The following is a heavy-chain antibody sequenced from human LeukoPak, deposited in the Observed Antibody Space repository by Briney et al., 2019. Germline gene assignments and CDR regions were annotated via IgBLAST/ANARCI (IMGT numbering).Heavy chain of an antibody. CDR1: GGSFCGYY. D-gene: IGHD2-21*02. V-gene: IGHV4-34*01. CDR3: ARGQRDPIVVVTYFDY. Sequence: PSETLSLTCAVYGGSFCGYYWSWMRPPPGKGLEGIGDINHSGSTNYNPSLKSRVTISVDTSKNQFSLKLSSVTAADTAVYYCARGQRDPIVVVTYFDYWGQGTLVTVSS. CDR2: INHSGST. J-gene: IGHJ4*02.